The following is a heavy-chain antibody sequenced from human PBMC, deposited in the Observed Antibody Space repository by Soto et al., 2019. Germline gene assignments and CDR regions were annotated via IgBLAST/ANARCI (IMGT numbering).Heavy chain of an antibody. CDR2: ISGSGDTI. CDR3: AKDQHWMATKSRSDY. Sequence: GGSLRLSCAASGFTFSLYALAWVRQAPGKGLEWVSGISGSGDTIYYADSVKGRFTISRDNSGNTLYLHMNNLRAEDTAVYYCAKDQHWMATKSRSDYWGQGTLVTVSS. D-gene: IGHD5-12*01. CDR1: GFTFSLYA. J-gene: IGHJ4*02. V-gene: IGHV3-23*01.